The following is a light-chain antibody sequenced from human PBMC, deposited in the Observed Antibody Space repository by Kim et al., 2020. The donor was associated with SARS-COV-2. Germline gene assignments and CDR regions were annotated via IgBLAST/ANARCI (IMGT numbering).Light chain of an antibody. CDR2: WAS. Sequence: ATINCQSRQSVLYSSNNENYLAWYQQKPGQPPKLLIYWASTWESGVPDRFSGSGSGTDFTLTISSLQAEDVAVYYCQQYYSTPLTFGGGTKVDIK. J-gene: IGKJ4*01. V-gene: IGKV4-1*01. CDR1: QSVLYSSNNENY. CDR3: QQYYSTPLT.